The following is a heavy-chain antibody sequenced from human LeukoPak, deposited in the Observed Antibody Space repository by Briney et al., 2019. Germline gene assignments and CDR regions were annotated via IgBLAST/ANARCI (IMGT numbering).Heavy chain of an antibody. CDR1: GGSISSYY. Sequence: SETLSLTCTVSGGSISSYYWSWIRQPPGKGLEWIGYIYYSGSTNYNPSLKSRVTISVDTSKNQFSLKLSSVTAADTAVYYCAREGAIAAAGTSWFDPWGQGTLVTVSS. J-gene: IGHJ5*02. CDR2: IYYSGST. CDR3: AREGAIAAAGTSWFDP. D-gene: IGHD6-13*01. V-gene: IGHV4-59*12.